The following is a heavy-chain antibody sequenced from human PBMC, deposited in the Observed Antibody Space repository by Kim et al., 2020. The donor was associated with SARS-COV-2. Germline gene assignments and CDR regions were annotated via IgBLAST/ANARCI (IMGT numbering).Heavy chain of an antibody. CDR3: TRDGVTIFGVVYWYFDL. Sequence: SVKGSFTISRDDSKSIAYLQMNSLKTEDTAVYYCTRDGVTIFGVVYWYFDLWGRGTLVTVSS. J-gene: IGHJ2*01. D-gene: IGHD3-3*01. V-gene: IGHV3-49*02.